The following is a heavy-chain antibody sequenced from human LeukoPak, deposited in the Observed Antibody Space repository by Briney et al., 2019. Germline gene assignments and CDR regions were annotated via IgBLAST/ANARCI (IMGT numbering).Heavy chain of an antibody. V-gene: IGHV3-64*04. CDR2: ISSNGGST. J-gene: IGHJ5*02. CDR1: GFTFSIYD. Sequence: PGGCLRLSCSASGFTFSIYDMHCVRQAPEKGLEYVSRISSNGGSTYYADSVKGRFTTSRDNSKNTLYLQMNSLRAEDTAVYYCARGINSNYVYWFDPWGQGTLVTVSS. D-gene: IGHD4-11*01. CDR3: ARGINSNYVYWFDP.